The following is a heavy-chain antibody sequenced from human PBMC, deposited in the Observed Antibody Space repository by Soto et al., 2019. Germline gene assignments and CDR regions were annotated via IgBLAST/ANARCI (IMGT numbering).Heavy chain of an antibody. CDR1: GFTFSSYA. CDR3: ARGQHGNDH. J-gene: IGHJ4*02. Sequence: QVHLVQSGGGVVQPGTSLRLSCTGSGFTFSSYAMHWVRQAPGKGLEWVAVISNDGSNRFYADSVKDRLTLSRDNSKNTLYLDMDSLRPEDTAVYFCARGQHGNDHWGQGTLVTVSS. V-gene: IGHV3-30-3*01. CDR2: ISNDGSNR. D-gene: IGHD2-15*01.